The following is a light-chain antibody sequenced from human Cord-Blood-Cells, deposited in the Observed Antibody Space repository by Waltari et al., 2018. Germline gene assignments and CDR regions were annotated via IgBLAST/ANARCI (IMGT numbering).Light chain of an antibody. CDR1: KLGDKY. CDR2: QDS. CDR3: QAWDSSLAV. V-gene: IGLV3-1*01. Sequence: SYELTQPPSVSVSPGQTASITCSGDKLGDKYACWYQQKPGQSPVLVIYQDSKRPSGIPGRFSGSNSGNTATLTISGTRAMDEADYYCQAWDSSLAVFGGGTQLTVL. J-gene: IGLJ7*01.